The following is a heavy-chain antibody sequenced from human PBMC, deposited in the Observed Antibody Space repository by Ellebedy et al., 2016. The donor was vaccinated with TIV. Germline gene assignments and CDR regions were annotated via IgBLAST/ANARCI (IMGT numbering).Heavy chain of an antibody. D-gene: IGHD5-18*01. V-gene: IGHV3-30*02. CDR2: IRYDGSNK. CDR1: GFTFSNFG. CDR3: AKVMTGYSYAPDDF. Sequence: GESLKISCAASGFTFSNFGMHWVRQAPGKGLEWVAFIRYDGSNKYYADSVKGRFTISRDNSKNTLYLHMDSLRAADTAIYYCAKVMTGYSYAPDDFWGQGTLVTVSS. J-gene: IGHJ4*02.